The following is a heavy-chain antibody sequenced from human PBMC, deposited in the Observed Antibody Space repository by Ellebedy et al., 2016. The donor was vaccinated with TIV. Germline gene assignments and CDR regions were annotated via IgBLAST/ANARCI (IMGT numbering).Heavy chain of an antibody. CDR3: AKGQTRGYSGYDSPYYYYYGMDV. J-gene: IGHJ6*02. Sequence: PGGSLRLSCAASGFTFDDYAMHWVRQAPGKGLEWVSGISWNSGSIGYADSVKGRFTISRDNAKNSLYLQMNSLRAEDTALYYCAKGQTRGYSGYDSPYYYYYGMDVWGQGTTVTVSS. V-gene: IGHV3-9*01. CDR1: GFTFDDYA. D-gene: IGHD5-12*01. CDR2: ISWNSGSI.